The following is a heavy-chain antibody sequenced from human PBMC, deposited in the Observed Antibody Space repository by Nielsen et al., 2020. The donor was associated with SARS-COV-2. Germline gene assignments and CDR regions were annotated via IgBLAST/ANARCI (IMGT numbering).Heavy chain of an antibody. J-gene: IGHJ4*02. V-gene: IGHV3-23*01. CDR3: ASPGVRITMIVAYDY. Sequence: GGSLRLSCAASGFTFNIYAMAWVRRAPGRGLQWVTGVSASGGSTYYTDSVKGRFSISRDNSKNTLYLQMHSLRVEDTAVYYCASPGVRITMIVAYDYWGQGTLVTVSS. CDR1: GFTFNIYA. D-gene: IGHD3-22*01. CDR2: VSASGGST.